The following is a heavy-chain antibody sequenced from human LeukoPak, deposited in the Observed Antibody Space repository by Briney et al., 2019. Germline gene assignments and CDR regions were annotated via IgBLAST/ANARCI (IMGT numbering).Heavy chain of an antibody. D-gene: IGHD3-16*01. V-gene: IGHV3-21*01. CDR1: GFTFSSYW. J-gene: IGHJ4*02. CDR2: ISSSSSYI. Sequence: GGSLRLSCAASGFTFSSYWMSWVRQAPGKGLEWVSSISSSSSYIYYADSVKGRFTISRDNAKNSLYLQMNSLRAEDTAVYYCARGDMITFGGSLDYWGQGTLVTVSS. CDR3: ARGDMITFGGSLDY.